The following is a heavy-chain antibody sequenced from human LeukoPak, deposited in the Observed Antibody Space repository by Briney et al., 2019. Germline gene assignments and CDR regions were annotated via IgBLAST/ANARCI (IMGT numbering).Heavy chain of an antibody. CDR2: IYPMLGVD. CDR1: GGSFSTYA. J-gene: IGHJ4*02. V-gene: IGHV1-69*04. CDR3: AREGSGTSSPMAY. D-gene: IGHD1-14*01. Sequence: ASVKVSFKASGGSFSTYAVSWVRQAPGQGLEWMGRIYPMLGVDNYAQRFQGRVTITADKSTGTAYTELNSLTSEDTAVYYCAREGSGTSSPMAYWGQGTLVTVSS.